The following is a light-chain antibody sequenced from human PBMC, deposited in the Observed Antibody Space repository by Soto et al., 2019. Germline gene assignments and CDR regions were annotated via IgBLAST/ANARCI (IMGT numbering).Light chain of an antibody. CDR2: GAS. J-gene: IGKJ2*01. CDR3: QQYNNWPHT. Sequence: EIVMTQSPATLSVSPGERATLSCRASQSVSSNLAWYQQKPGQAPRLLIYGASTRATGIPARFSGSGSGTXXXXXXXXXXXXXFAVXYCQQYNNWPHTFGQGTKLEIK. CDR1: QSVSSN. V-gene: IGKV3-15*01.